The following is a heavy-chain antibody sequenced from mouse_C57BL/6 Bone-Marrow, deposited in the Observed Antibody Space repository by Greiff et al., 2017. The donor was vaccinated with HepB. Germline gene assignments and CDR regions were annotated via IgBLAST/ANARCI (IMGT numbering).Heavy chain of an antibody. J-gene: IGHJ2*01. CDR2: INPSSGYT. Sequence: VQLQESGAELARPGASVKMSCKASGYTFTSYTMHWVKQRPGQGLEWIGYINPSSGYTKYNQKFKDKATLTADKSSSTAYMQLSSLTSEDSAVYYCAKGAGWGFDYWGQGTTLTVSS. V-gene: IGHV1-4*01. CDR3: AKGAGWGFDY. CDR1: GYTFTSYT. D-gene: IGHD1-2*01.